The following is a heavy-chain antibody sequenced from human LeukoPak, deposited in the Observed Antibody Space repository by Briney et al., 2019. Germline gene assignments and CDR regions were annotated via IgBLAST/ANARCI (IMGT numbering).Heavy chain of an antibody. D-gene: IGHD1-26*01. J-gene: IGHJ6*02. CDR1: GGSISSSSYY. V-gene: IGHV4-39*07. CDR3: ARASGSYLSYYYYGMDV. Sequence: SETLSLTCTVSGGSISSSSYYWGWIRQPPGKGLEWIGSIYYSGSTYYNPSLKSRVTISVDTSKNQFSLKLSSVTAADTAVYYCARASGSYLSYYYYGMDVWGQGTTVTVSS. CDR2: IYYSGST.